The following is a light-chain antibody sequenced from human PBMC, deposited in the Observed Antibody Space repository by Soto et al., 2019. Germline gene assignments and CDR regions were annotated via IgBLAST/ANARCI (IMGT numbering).Light chain of an antibody. CDR2: TTN. J-gene: IGLJ1*01. Sequence: QSVLTQPPSASGTPGQRATISCCGSNSNIGSDIVNCYQLLPEAAPEVLINTTNQRPSGVPERFSGSKSGTSASLAISGLQSEDEANSSCATWDGGLSGPFVFGTGTKVTVL. V-gene: IGLV1-44*01. CDR1: NSNIGSDI. CDR3: ATWDGGLSGPFV.